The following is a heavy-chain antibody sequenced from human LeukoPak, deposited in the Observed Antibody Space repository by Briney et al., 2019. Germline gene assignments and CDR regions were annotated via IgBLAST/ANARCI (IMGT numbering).Heavy chain of an antibody. CDR3: TKDLTDYHYYYTDV. D-gene: IGHD2-21*02. CDR1: GFTFSSYW. V-gene: IGHV3-7*03. CDR2: IKQDGSEK. Sequence: GGSLRLSCAASGFTFSSYWMSWVRQAPGKGLEWVANIKQDGSEKYYVDSVKGRFTISRDNSKKTLYLQMNSLRAEDTAVYYCTKDLTDYHYYYTDVWGKGTTVIVSS. J-gene: IGHJ6*03.